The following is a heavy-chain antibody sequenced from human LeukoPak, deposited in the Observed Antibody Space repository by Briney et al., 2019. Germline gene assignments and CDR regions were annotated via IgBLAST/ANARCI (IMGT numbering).Heavy chain of an antibody. J-gene: IGHJ4*02. CDR2: INSDGSST. CDR3: ARNQGD. V-gene: IGHV3-74*01. CDR1: RFTFSSSW. Sequence: GGSLRLSCAASRFTFSSSWMHWVLQAPGKGLVWVSRINSDGSSTSYADSVKGRFTISRDNARNTLYLQMNSLRAEDRAVYYCARNQGDWVQGTLVTVSS.